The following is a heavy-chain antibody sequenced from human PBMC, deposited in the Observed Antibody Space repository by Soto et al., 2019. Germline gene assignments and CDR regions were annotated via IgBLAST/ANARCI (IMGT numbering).Heavy chain of an antibody. CDR2: IKSKTDGGTT. D-gene: IGHD4-17*01. CDR1: GFTFSNAW. J-gene: IGHJ6*02. Sequence: PGGSLRLSCAASGFTFSNAWMSWVRQAPGKGLEWVGRIKSKTDGGTTDYAAPVKGRFTISRDDSKNTLYLQMNSLKTEDTAVYYCTSSTGTTVYYYGMDVWGQGTTVTVSS. V-gene: IGHV3-15*01. CDR3: TSSTGTTVYYYGMDV.